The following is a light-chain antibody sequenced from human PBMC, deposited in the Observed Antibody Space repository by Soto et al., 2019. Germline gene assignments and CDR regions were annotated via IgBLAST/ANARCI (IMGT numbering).Light chain of an antibody. J-gene: IGKJ1*01. V-gene: IGKV1-39*01. CDR3: QQSYSTLWT. CDR2: AAS. CDR1: QSISSY. Sequence: DIPMTQSPSSLSASVGDRVTITCRASQSISSYLNWYQQKPGIAPKLLIYAASSLQSGVPSRFSGSGSGTDFTLTISSLQPEDFATYYCQQSYSTLWTFGQGTKVEIK.